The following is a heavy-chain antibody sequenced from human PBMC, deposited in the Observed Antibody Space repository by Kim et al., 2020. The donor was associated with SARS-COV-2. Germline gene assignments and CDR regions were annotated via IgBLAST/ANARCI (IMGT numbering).Heavy chain of an antibody. CDR3: ARGDSGYDSGYVDY. CDR2: ISYDGSNK. CDR1: GFTFSSYA. Sequence: GGSLRLSCAASGFTFSSYAMHWVRQAPGKGLEWVAVISYDGSNKYYADSVKGRFTISRDNSKNTLYLQMNSLRAEDTAVYYCARGDSGYDSGYVDYWGQGTLVTVSS. D-gene: IGHD5-12*01. V-gene: IGHV3-30*04. J-gene: IGHJ4*02.